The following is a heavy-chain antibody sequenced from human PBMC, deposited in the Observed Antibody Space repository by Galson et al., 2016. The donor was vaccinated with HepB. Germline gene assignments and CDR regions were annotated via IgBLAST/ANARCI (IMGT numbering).Heavy chain of an antibody. Sequence: SLRLSGAASGFVFSNFGLSWVRQAPGKGLEWVASISTRRTTYYSDSVQGRFTISRDNSNNTLYLQMNGLRAEDTAVYYCAKERLVRRIFDHCGQGTLLTVSS. CDR1: GFVFSNFG. CDR2: ISTRRTT. D-gene: IGHD1-1*01. J-gene: IGHJ4*02. V-gene: IGHV3-23*01. CDR3: AKERLVRRIFDH.